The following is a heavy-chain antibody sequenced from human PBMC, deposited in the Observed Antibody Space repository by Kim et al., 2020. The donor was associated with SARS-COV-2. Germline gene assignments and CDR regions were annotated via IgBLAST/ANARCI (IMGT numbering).Heavy chain of an antibody. CDR1: GDSVSSNSAA. CDR2: TYYRSKWYN. V-gene: IGHV6-1*01. CDR3: ARDVWFGELFSDGYYYYYGMDV. D-gene: IGHD3-10*01. J-gene: IGHJ6*02. Sequence: SQTLSLTCAISGDSVSSNSAAWNWIRQSPSRGLEWLGRTYYRSKWYNDYAVSVKSRITINPDTSKNQFSLQLNSVTPEDTAVYYCARDVWFGELFSDGYYYYYGMDVWGQGTTVTVSS.